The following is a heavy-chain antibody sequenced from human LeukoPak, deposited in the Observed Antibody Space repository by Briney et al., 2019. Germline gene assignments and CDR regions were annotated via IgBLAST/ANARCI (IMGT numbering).Heavy chain of an antibody. D-gene: IGHD4-17*01. CDR1: GGSISSSSYY. CDR2: IYYSGST. V-gene: IGHV4-39*07. CDR3: ARDYGDNEGYYYYMDV. J-gene: IGHJ6*03. Sequence: PSETLSLTCTVSGGSISSSSYYWGWIRQPPGKGLEWIGSIYYSGSTYYNPSLKSRVTISVDTSKNQFSLKLSSVTAADTAVYYCARDYGDNEGYYYYMDVWGKGTTVTVSS.